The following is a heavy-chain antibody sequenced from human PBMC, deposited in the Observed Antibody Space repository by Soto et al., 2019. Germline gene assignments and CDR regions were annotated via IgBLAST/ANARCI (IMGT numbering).Heavy chain of an antibody. J-gene: IGHJ4*02. Sequence: EVQLLESGGGLVQPGGSLRLSCAASGFSFSSYAMYWVRQSPGKGLEWVSVISARAGSSYFADSVKGRFTTSRDKSKNVLSLEMNSLRAEDTATYFCAKGSIESSASVDNWGQGTLVLVSS. CDR3: AKGSIESSASVDN. CDR2: ISARAGSS. CDR1: GFSFSSYA. V-gene: IGHV3-23*01. D-gene: IGHD1-26*01.